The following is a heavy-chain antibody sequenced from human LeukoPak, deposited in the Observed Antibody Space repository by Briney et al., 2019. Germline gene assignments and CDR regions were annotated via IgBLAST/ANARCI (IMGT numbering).Heavy chain of an antibody. J-gene: IGHJ5*02. CDR1: GGSISSGDYY. CDR2: IYYSGST. Sequence: SQTLSLTCTVSGGSISSGDYYWSWIRQPPGKGLEWFGYIYYSGSTYYNPSLKSRVTISVDTSKNQFSLKLSSVTAADTAVYYCARADYGGNPNNWFDPWGQGTLVTVSS. V-gene: IGHV4-30-4*01. D-gene: IGHD4-23*01. CDR3: ARADYGGNPNNWFDP.